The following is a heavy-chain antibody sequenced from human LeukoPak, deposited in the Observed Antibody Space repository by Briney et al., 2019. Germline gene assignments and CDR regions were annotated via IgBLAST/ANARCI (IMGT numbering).Heavy chain of an antibody. D-gene: IGHD3-3*01. CDR1: GFIFSNYG. CDR2: IRHDGSNK. Sequence: PGGSLRLSCTTSGFIFSNYGMHWVRQAPGKGLEWVAFIRHDGSNKYYADSVKGRCTISRDTANNLLYLQMSSLRVEDTAVYYCARGHYDYYERGRGTLVTVSS. CDR3: ARGHYDYYE. J-gene: IGHJ4*02. V-gene: IGHV3-30*02.